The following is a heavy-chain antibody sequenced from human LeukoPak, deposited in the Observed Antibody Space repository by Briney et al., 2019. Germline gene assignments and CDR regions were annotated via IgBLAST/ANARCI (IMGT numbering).Heavy chain of an antibody. CDR1: GFTFSSYS. J-gene: IGHJ4*02. CDR3: TTDTNYYDSSGYYWRSDY. D-gene: IGHD3-22*01. Sequence: GGSLRLSCAASGFTFSSYSMNWVRQAPGKGLEWVSYISSSSSTIYYADSVKGRFTISRDNAKNSLYLQMNSLKTEDTAVYYCTTDTNYYDSSGYYWRSDYWGQGTLVTVSS. CDR2: ISSSSSTI. V-gene: IGHV3-48*01.